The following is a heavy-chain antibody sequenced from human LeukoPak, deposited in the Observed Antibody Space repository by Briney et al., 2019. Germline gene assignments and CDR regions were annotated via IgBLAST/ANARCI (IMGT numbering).Heavy chain of an antibody. J-gene: IGHJ4*02. CDR3: ARGLGDGYNSGDLDY. CDR2: INHSGST. D-gene: IGHD5-24*01. Sequence: SETLSLTCTVSGGSISSSSYYWSWIRQPPGKGLEWIGEINHSGSTNYNPSLKSRVTISVDTSKNQFSLKLSSVTAADTAVYYCARGLGDGYNSGDLDYWGQGTLVTVSS. V-gene: IGHV4-39*07. CDR1: GGSISSSSYY.